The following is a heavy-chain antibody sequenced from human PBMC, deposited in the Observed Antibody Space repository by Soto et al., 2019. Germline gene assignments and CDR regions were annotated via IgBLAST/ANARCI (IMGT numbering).Heavy chain of an antibody. D-gene: IGHD2-2*01. Sequence: EVQLLESGGDLIQPGGSLRLSCVASGITFSSYSMNWVRQAPGKGLEWVSSISSSSSYIYYADSVKGRFTISRDNAKNSLYLQMNSLRAEDTAVYYCARVGGGYQLLHAFDIWGQGTMVTVSS. CDR3: ARVGGGYQLLHAFDI. CDR2: ISSSSSYI. J-gene: IGHJ3*02. V-gene: IGHV3-21*01. CDR1: GITFSSYS.